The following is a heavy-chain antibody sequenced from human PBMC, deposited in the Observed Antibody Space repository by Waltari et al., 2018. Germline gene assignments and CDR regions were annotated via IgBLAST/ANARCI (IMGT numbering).Heavy chain of an antibody. J-gene: IGHJ4*02. CDR2: ISWNSGSI. V-gene: IGHV3-9*01. CDR1: GFTFDDYA. CDR3: AKGRFVDIVATNLFDY. Sequence: EVQLVESGGGLVQPGRSLRLSCAASGFTFDDYAMHWVRQAPGKGLEWVSGISWNSGSIGYADSVKGRFTISRDNAKNSLYLQMNSLRAEDTALYYCAKGRFVDIVATNLFDYWGQGTLVTVSS. D-gene: IGHD5-12*01.